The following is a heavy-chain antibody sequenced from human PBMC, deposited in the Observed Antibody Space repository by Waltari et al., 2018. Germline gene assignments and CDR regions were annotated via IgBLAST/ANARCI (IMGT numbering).Heavy chain of an antibody. J-gene: IGHJ6*02. CDR2: GNT. Sequence: GNTGYAQKFQGRVTMTRNTSISTAYMELSSLRSEDTAVYYCARGRSSGWYRAGMDVWGQGTTVTVSS. V-gene: IGHV1-8*01. D-gene: IGHD6-19*01. CDR3: ARGRSSGWYRAGMDV.